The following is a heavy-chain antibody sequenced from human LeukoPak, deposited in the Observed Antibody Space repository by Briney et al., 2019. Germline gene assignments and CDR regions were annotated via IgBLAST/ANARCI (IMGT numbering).Heavy chain of an antibody. D-gene: IGHD3-10*01. CDR1: GGTFSSYA. CDR2: IIPIFGTA. CDR3: ARESYYGSGSYQYYFDY. J-gene: IGHJ4*02. Sequence: SVKVSCKASGGTFSSYAISWVRQAPGQGLEWMGGIIPIFGTANYAQKFQGGVTITADESTSTAYMELSSLRSEDTAVYYCARESYYGSGSYQYYFDYWGQGTLVTVSS. V-gene: IGHV1-69*13.